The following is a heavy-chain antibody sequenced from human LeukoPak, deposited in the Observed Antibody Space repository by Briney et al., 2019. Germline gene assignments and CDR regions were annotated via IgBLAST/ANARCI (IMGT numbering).Heavy chain of an antibody. D-gene: IGHD2-15*01. J-gene: IGHJ3*02. CDR3: ARGVLLQGRGAFDI. V-gene: IGHV1-2*02. Sequence: GASVTLSCKASGYTFTVYYIHWLRQAPGQGREGMGWIIPNSGGTNYAQKFQDRVTMTRDTAISTAYMDLSSLTYDDTAVYYCARGVLLQGRGAFDIWGQGAMVTVSS. CDR2: IIPNSGGT. CDR1: GYTFTVYY.